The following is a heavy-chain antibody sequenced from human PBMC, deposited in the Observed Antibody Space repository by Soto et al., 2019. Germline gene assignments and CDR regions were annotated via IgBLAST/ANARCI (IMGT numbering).Heavy chain of an antibody. Sequence: ASVKVSCKASGYTFTSYDINWVRQATGQGLEWMGWMNPNSGNTGYAQKFQGRVTMTRNTSISTAYMELSSLRSEDTAVYYCARGEGHSYYYGMDVWGQGTRVTVSS. V-gene: IGHV1-8*01. CDR1: GYTFTSYD. J-gene: IGHJ6*02. CDR2: MNPNSGNT. CDR3: ARGEGHSYYYGMDV.